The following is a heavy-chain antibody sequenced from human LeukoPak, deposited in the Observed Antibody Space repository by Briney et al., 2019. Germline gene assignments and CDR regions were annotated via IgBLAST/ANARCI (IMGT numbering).Heavy chain of an antibody. CDR3: AKGLYGDYDHFDY. J-gene: IGHJ4*02. D-gene: IGHD4-17*01. V-gene: IGHV3-21*04. CDR2: ISSSSSYI. CDR1: GFTFSSYS. Sequence: PGGSLRLSCAASGFTFSSYSMNWVRQAPGKGLEWVSSISSSSSYIYYADSVKGRFTISRDNSRNTQYLQMNSLRAEDTAVYYCAKGLYGDYDHFDYWDQGTLVTVSS.